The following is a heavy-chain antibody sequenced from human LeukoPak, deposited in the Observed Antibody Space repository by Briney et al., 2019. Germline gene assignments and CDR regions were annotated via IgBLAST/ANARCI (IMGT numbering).Heavy chain of an antibody. Sequence: GGSLRLSCAASRFTFTSYAMSWVRQAPGKGLEWVSGISASGGSTYYADSVKGRFTFSRDNSKNTLYLQMNSLRAEDTAVYFCAKRTAAVGPYFDFWGQGTLVTVSS. CDR3: AKRTAAVGPYFDF. J-gene: IGHJ4*02. D-gene: IGHD6-13*01. V-gene: IGHV3-23*01. CDR2: ISASGGST. CDR1: RFTFTSYA.